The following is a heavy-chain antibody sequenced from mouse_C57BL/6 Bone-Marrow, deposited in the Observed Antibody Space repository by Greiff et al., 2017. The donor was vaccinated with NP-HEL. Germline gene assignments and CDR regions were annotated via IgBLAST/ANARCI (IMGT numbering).Heavy chain of an antibody. D-gene: IGHD1-1*01. CDR2: IYPGDGDT. Sequence: VQLQQSGPELVKPGASVKISCKASGYAFSSSWMNWVKQRPGKGLEWIGRIYPGDGDTNYNGKFKGKATLTADKSSSTAYMQLSSLTSEDSAVYFCARCATVVATDFDVWGTGTTVTVSS. J-gene: IGHJ1*03. CDR1: GYAFSSSW. V-gene: IGHV1-82*01. CDR3: ARCATVVATDFDV.